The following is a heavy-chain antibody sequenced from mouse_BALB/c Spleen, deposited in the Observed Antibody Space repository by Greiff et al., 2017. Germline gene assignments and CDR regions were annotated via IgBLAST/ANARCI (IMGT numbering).Heavy chain of an antibody. CDR3: ARLRGYGNYLYYFDY. Sequence: EVKLMESGPELVKPGASVKMSCKASGYTFTSYVMHWVKQKPGQGLEWIGYINPYNDGTKYNEKFKGKATLTSDKSSSTAYMELSSLTSEDSAVYYCARLRGYGNYLYYFDYWGQGTTLTVSS. D-gene: IGHD2-1*01. V-gene: IGHV1-14*01. J-gene: IGHJ2*01. CDR2: INPYNDGT. CDR1: GYTFTSYV.